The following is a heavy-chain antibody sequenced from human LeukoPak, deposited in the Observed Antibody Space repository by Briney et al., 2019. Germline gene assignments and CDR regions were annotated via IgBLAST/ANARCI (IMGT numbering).Heavy chain of an antibody. V-gene: IGHV1-46*01. D-gene: IGHD3-16*01. J-gene: IGHJ5*02. CDR3: ARDNSEGDNALWFDP. CDR2: INPTGGST. Sequence: PVASVKVSCKASGYTFTSYYMHWVRQAPGQGLEWMGLINPTGGSTGYAQKFQGRVTMTRDMSTSTDYMELSSLRSEDTAIYYCARDNSEGDNALWFDPWGQGTLVTVSS. CDR1: GYTFTSYY.